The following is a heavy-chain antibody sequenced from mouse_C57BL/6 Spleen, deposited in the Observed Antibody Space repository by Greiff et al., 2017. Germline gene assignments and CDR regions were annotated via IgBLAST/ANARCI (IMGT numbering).Heavy chain of an antibody. CDR1: GYAFSSSW. Sequence: LMESGPELVKPGASVKISCKASGYAFSSSWMNWVKQRPGKGLEWIGRIYPGDGDTNYNGKFKGKATLTADKSSSTAYMQLSSLTSEDSAVYFCARRARGSNFWYFDVWGTGTTVTVSS. J-gene: IGHJ1*03. CDR3: ARRARGSNFWYFDV. D-gene: IGHD2-5*01. V-gene: IGHV1-82*01. CDR2: IYPGDGDT.